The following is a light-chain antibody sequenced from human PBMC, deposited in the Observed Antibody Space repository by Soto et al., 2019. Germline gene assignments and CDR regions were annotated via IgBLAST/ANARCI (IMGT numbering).Light chain of an antibody. V-gene: IGKV1D-12*01. CDR2: GAS. Sequence: DIQVTQSPSSVSASVGDRVTITCRASQEIAGYLAWYQHKPGRTPELLIHGASRLQSGVPGRFSGSASGTDFTHSISSLQPADFATYYCQQSYSTPYTFGQGTTLDI. J-gene: IGKJ2*01. CDR3: QQSYSTPYT. CDR1: QEIAGY.